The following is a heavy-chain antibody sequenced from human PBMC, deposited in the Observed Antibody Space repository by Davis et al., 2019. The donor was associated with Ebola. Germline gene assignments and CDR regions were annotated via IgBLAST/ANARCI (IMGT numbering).Heavy chain of an antibody. CDR2: ISGSGGST. CDR1: GFTFSSYA. D-gene: IGHD3-22*01. Sequence: PGGSLRLSCAASGFTFSSYAMSWVRQAPGKGLEWVSAISGSGGSTYYADSVKGRFTISRDNSKNTLYLQMNSLRAEDTAVYYCAKALRITMIVVVIDAFDIWGQGTMVTVSS. J-gene: IGHJ3*02. CDR3: AKALRITMIVVVIDAFDI. V-gene: IGHV3-23*01.